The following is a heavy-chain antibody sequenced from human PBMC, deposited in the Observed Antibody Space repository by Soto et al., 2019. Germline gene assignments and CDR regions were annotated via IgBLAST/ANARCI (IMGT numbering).Heavy chain of an antibody. CDR2: INPGADVS. CDR1: GFTFSSFV. V-gene: IGHV3-23*01. CDR3: VRRAITATTKWGAFDV. Sequence: LRLSCAASGFTFSSFVMNWVRQAPGKGLEWVSTINPGADVSHYTDSVKDRFTISRDNSRRTLHLQMDSLRVEDAAVYFCVRRAITATTKWGAFDVWGQGTAVTVSS. J-gene: IGHJ3*01. D-gene: IGHD1-20*01.